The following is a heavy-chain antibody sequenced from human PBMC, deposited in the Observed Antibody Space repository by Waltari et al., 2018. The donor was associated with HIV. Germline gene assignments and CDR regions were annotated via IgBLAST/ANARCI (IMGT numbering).Heavy chain of an antibody. D-gene: IGHD3-10*01. CDR1: GFTFGDYA. J-gene: IGHJ4*02. CDR2: VKSKAYGGTT. CDR3: TSWGGVSRGFDY. V-gene: IGHV3-49*04. Sequence: EVQLVESGGGLVQPGRSLRLSCTTSGFTFGDYAMSWVRQTPGKGLEWVGFVKSKAYGGTTEFAASVKGRFIISRDDSKSIAYLQMNSLKTEDTAVYYCTSWGGVSRGFDYWGLGTLVTVSS.